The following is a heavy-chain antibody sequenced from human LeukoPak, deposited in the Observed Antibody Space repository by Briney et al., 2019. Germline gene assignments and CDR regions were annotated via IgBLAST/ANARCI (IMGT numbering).Heavy chain of an antibody. V-gene: IGHV3-74*01. CDR3: ARVQGCSGGTCYFHY. CDR1: GFTFINYW. CDR2: INSDGSSK. Sequence: PGGSLRLSCAASGFTFINYWMVWVRQAPGKGLLWVSRINSDGSSKTYADSVKGRFTISRDNAKNTVYLQMNSLRAEDTAVYYCARVQGCSGGTCYFHYWGQGTLVTVSS. J-gene: IGHJ4*02. D-gene: IGHD2-15*01.